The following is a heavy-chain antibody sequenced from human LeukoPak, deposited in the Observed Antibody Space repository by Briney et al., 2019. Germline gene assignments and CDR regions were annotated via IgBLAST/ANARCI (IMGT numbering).Heavy chain of an antibody. V-gene: IGHV1-8*03. J-gene: IGHJ3*02. CDR2: VNPNSGNT. CDR3: ARAYGSSWYLRAAFDI. D-gene: IGHD6-13*01. CDR1: GYTFTSYD. Sequence: ASVKVSCKASGYTFTSYDINWVRQATGQGLEWMGWVNPNSGNTGYAQKFQGRVTITRNTSISTAYMELSSLRSEDTAVYYCARAYGSSWYLRAAFDIWGQGTMVTVSS.